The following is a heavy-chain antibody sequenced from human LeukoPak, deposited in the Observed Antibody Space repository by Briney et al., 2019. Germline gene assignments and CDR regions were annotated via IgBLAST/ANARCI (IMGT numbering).Heavy chain of an antibody. CDR1: GGSLSSGGYY. CDR2: IYYSGST. CDR3: ARDAVWFGP. V-gene: IGHV4-31*03. Sequence: PSQTLSLTCTVSGGSLSSGGYYWSWIRQHPGEGLEWVGYIYYSGSTYYNPSLKSRVTLSVDTSKNQFSLKLSSVTPADTAVNYCARDAVWFGPWGQGTLVTVSS. J-gene: IGHJ5*02.